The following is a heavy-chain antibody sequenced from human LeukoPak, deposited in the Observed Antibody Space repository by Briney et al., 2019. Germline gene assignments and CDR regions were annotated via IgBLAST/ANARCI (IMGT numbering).Heavy chain of an antibody. CDR2: IKQDGSEK. CDR1: GFTFSSYW. Sequence: GGSLRLSCAASGFTFSSYWMSWVRQPPGKGLEWVANIKQDGSEKYYVDSVKGLFTISRDNAKNSLYLQMNSLRAEDTAVYYCARDVGPYYYDGGFDYWGQGTLVTVSS. J-gene: IGHJ4*02. V-gene: IGHV3-7*01. D-gene: IGHD3-22*01. CDR3: ARDVGPYYYDGGFDY.